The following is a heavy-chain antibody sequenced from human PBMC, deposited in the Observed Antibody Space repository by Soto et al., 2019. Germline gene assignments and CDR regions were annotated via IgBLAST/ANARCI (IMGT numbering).Heavy chain of an antibody. CDR1: GYTFTSYD. V-gene: IGHV1-8*01. J-gene: IGHJ6*02. D-gene: IGHD5-18*01. Sequence: GASVKVSCKASGYTFTSYDINWVRQATGQGLEWMGWMNPNSGNTGYAQKFQGRVTMTRNTSISTAYMELSSLRSEDTAVYYCAFVDTAMTYYYYGMDVWGQGTTVTVSS. CDR3: AFVDTAMTYYYYGMDV. CDR2: MNPNSGNT.